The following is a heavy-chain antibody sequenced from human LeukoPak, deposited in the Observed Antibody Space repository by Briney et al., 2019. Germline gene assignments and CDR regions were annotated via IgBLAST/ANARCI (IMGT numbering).Heavy chain of an antibody. D-gene: IGHD3-22*01. CDR1: GFSFNNAW. J-gene: IGHJ4*01. CDR2: IKRKIDGETT. CDR3: TTGYSSGYVDDY. V-gene: IGHV3-15*01. Sequence: GGSLRLSCAASGFSFNNAWMSWVRQAPGKGPEGVGRIKRKIDGETTDYAEPVKGRFTISRDDSKNTLFLQMNNLRTEDTAVYSCTTGYSSGYVDDYWGHGTVVTVSS.